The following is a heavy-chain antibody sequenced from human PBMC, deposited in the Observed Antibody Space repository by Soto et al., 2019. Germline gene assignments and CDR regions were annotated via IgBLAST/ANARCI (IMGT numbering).Heavy chain of an antibody. CDR2: IIPIFGTA. J-gene: IGHJ6*02. D-gene: IGHD5-18*01. Sequence: ASVKVSCKASGGTFSSYAISWVRQAPGQGLEWMGGIIPIFGTANYAQKFQGRVTITADESTSTAYMELSSLRSEDTAVYYCAWGGYHYYYCGMDVWGQGTTVTVSS. CDR3: AWGGYHYYYCGMDV. CDR1: GGTFSSYA. V-gene: IGHV1-69*13.